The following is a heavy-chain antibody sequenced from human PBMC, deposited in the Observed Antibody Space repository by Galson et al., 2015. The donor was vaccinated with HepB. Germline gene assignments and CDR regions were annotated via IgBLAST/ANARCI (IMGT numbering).Heavy chain of an antibody. V-gene: IGHV3-23*01. J-gene: IGHJ4*02. CDR2: VSDSGDNT. Sequence: SLRLSCAASGFTFTNYAMNWVRQAPGKGLEWVSGVSDSGDNTYYADSVKGRFTVSRDNSKNTLYLQMNSLRAEDTALYYCAKDTRLQWFGESYFDYWGQGTLVTVSS. CDR1: GFTFTNYA. CDR3: AKDTRLQWFGESYFDY. D-gene: IGHD3-10*01.